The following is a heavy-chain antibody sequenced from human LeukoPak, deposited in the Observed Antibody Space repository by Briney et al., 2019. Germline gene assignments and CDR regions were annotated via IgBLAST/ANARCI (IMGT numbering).Heavy chain of an antibody. Sequence: ASVKVSCKASGYTFTSYDINWVRQATGQGLEWMGWMNPNSGNTGYAQKFQGRVTMTRNTSISTAYMELSRLRSDDTAVYYCARVTMIVNWFDPWGQGTLVTVSS. CDR1: GYTFTSYD. CDR2: MNPNSGNT. J-gene: IGHJ5*02. CDR3: ARVTMIVNWFDP. V-gene: IGHV1-8*01. D-gene: IGHD3-22*01.